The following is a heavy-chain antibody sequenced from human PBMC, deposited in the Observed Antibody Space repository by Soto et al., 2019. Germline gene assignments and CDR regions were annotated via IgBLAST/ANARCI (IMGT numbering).Heavy chain of an antibody. V-gene: IGHV3-23*01. J-gene: IGHJ6*02. CDR1: GFTFSSYA. Sequence: GSLRLSCAASGFTFSSYAMSWVRQAPGKGLEWVSAISGSGGSTYYADSVKGRFTISRDNSKNTLYLQMNSLRAEDTAVYYCAKDRLLWFGELFAARYGMDVWGQGTTVTVSS. D-gene: IGHD3-10*01. CDR2: ISGSGGST. CDR3: AKDRLLWFGELFAARYGMDV.